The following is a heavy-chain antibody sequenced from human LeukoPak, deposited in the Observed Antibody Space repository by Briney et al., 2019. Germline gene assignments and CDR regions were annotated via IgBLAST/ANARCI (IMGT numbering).Heavy chain of an antibody. CDR3: ARFQLRHPGGRAFDI. V-gene: IGHV1-69*13. CDR1: GGTFSSYA. D-gene: IGHD5-24*01. CDR2: IIPIFGTA. Sequence: SVKVSCKASGGTFSSYAISWVRQAPGQGLEWMGRIIPIFGTANYAQKFQGRVTITSDESTSTAYMELSSLRSEDTAVYYCARFQLRHPGGRAFDIWGQGTMVTVSS. J-gene: IGHJ3*02.